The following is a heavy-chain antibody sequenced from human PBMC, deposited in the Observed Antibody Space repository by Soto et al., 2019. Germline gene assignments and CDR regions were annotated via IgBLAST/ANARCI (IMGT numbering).Heavy chain of an antibody. V-gene: IGHV3-23*01. CDR1: GFTFSSYA. D-gene: IGHD5-18*01. CDR3: AKVREEGYTYGLAEYFHH. Sequence: GGSLRLSCAASGFTFSSYAMSWVRQAPGKGLEWVSAISGSGGSTYYADSVKGRFTIARDNSKSTLYLQMSSLRAEDTAVYYCAKVREEGYTYGLAEYFHHWGQGTLVTVSS. CDR2: ISGSGGST. J-gene: IGHJ1*01.